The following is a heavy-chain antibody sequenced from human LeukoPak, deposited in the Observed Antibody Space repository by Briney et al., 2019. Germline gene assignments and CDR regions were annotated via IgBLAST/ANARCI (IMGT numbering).Heavy chain of an antibody. CDR1: GDSVSSNSAA. D-gene: IGHD3-22*01. CDR3: ARAVYYYNSSGYYWP. V-gene: IGHV6-1*01. J-gene: IGHJ5*02. CDR2: TYYRSKWYN. Sequence: PSQTLSPTCAISGDSVSSNSAAWNWIRQSPSRGLEWLGRTYYRSKWYNDYAVSVKSRITINPDTSKNQFSLQLNSVTPEDTAMYYCARAVYYYNSSGYYWPWGQGTLVTVSS.